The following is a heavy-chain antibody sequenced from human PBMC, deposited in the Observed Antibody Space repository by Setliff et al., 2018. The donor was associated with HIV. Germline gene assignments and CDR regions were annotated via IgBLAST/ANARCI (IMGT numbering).Heavy chain of an antibody. CDR2: INTNTGNP. CDR3: ARDSVVVTAIAFLDAFDI. D-gene: IGHD2-21*02. CDR1: GYSFTSYA. J-gene: IGHJ3*02. Sequence: ASVKVSCKASGYSFTSYAMNWVRQAPGQGLEWMGWINTNTGNPTYAQGFTGRFAFSLDTSVSTAYLQISSLKAEDTAVYYCARDSVVVTAIAFLDAFDIWGQGTTVTVSS. V-gene: IGHV7-4-1*02.